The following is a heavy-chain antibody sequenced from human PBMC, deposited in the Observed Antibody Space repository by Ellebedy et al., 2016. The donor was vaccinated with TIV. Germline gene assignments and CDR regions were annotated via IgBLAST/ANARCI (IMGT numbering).Heavy chain of an antibody. Sequence: PGGSLRLSCAASGFTFSSYSMNWVRQAPGKGLEWVSSISSRSSYIYYADSVKGRFTISRDNAKNSLYLQMSSLRAEDTAVYYCAREPSDYGRLDYWGQGTLVTVSS. D-gene: IGHD4-17*01. J-gene: IGHJ4*02. CDR2: ISSRSSYI. CDR3: AREPSDYGRLDY. CDR1: GFTFSSYS. V-gene: IGHV3-21*01.